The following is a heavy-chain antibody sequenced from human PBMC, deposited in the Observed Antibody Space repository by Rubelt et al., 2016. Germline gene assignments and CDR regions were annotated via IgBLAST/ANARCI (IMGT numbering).Heavy chain of an antibody. Sequence: GSTNYNPSLKSRVTISVDTSQNQFSLKLSSVTAADTAVYYCAREVYCGGDCYSEDAFDIWGQGTMVTVSS. V-gene: IGHV4-59*01. D-gene: IGHD2-21*02. J-gene: IGHJ3*02. CDR2: GST. CDR3: AREVYCGGDCYSEDAFDI.